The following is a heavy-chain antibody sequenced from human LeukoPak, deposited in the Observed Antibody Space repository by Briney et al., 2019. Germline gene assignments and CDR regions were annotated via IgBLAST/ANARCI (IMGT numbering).Heavy chain of an antibody. CDR2: IKQDGSET. CDR1: GFTFSSYW. CDR3: ARHRGTYYDY. V-gene: IGHV3-7*01. J-gene: IGHJ4*02. D-gene: IGHD3-16*01. Sequence: PGGSLRLSCAASGFTFSSYWMSGLLQAPGEGLEGVANIKQDGSETYYVLSVRGRVTISVDNSKNSLYLQMNTVRDEDTAVYYCARHRGTYYDYWGQGTLVTVSS.